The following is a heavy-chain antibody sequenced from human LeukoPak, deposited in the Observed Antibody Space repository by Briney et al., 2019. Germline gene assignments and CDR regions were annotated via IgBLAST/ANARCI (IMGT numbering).Heavy chain of an antibody. Sequence: SETLSLTCTVSGGSISSYYWTWIRQPAGKGLEWIGRIYTSGNTNYNPSLKSRVTISVDESKNQFSLKLSSVTAADTAVYYCARGYSSSWSLDYWGQGTLVTVSS. CDR3: ARGYSSSWSLDY. V-gene: IGHV4-4*07. D-gene: IGHD6-13*01. CDR2: IYTSGNT. CDR1: GGSISSYY. J-gene: IGHJ4*02.